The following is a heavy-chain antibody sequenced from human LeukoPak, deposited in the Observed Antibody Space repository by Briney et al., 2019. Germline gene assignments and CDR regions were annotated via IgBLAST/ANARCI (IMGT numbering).Heavy chain of an antibody. J-gene: IGHJ4*02. Sequence: SETLSLTCTVSGASISPHYWTWIRQAPVRGLEWIGYVYYNGLTSYNASLRSRLILSVDTARNQVSLKLTSVTAADTAVYYCARGKWLGYWGQGTLVTVSS. CDR2: VYYNGLT. D-gene: IGHD3-22*01. CDR1: GASISPHY. CDR3: ARGKWLGY. V-gene: IGHV4-59*11.